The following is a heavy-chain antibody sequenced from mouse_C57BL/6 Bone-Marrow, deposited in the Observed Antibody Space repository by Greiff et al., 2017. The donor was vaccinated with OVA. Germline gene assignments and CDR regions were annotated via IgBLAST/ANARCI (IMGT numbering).Heavy chain of an antibody. V-gene: IGHV1-63*01. Sequence: QVQLQQSGAELVRPGTSVKMSCKASGYTFTNYWIGWAQQRPGHGLEWIGDIYPGGGYTNYNEKFKGKATLTADKSSSTAYMQFSSLTSEDAAIYYCGTTVEEAWFAYWGQGTLVTVSA. CDR2: IYPGGGYT. J-gene: IGHJ3*01. D-gene: IGHD1-1*01. CDR1: GYTFTNYW. CDR3: GTTVEEAWFAY.